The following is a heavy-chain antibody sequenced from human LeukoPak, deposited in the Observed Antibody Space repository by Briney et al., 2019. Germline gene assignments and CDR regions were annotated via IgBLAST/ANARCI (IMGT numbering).Heavy chain of an antibody. CDR2: ISWNSGSI. Sequence: GGSLRLSCAASGFTFDDYAMHWVRQAPGKGLEWVSGISWNSGSIGYADSVKGRFTISRDNAKNSLYLQMNSLRAEDMALYYCAKDTAAAGTYVFDYWGQGTLVTVSS. D-gene: IGHD6-13*01. CDR1: GFTFDDYA. V-gene: IGHV3-9*03. J-gene: IGHJ4*02. CDR3: AKDTAAAGTYVFDY.